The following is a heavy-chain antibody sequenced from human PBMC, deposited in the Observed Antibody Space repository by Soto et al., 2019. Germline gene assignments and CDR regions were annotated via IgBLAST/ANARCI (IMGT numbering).Heavy chain of an antibody. Sequence: QVQLVQSGAEVKKPGASVKVSCKASGYTFTSYGISWVRQAPGQGLEWMGWISAYNGNTNYAQKLQGRVTMTTDTSTSTAYMELRSLRSDDTAGYYFARVSGNRSSWYGGYYYDGMDVWGKGTTVSVSS. CDR1: GYTFTSYG. J-gene: IGHJ6*04. CDR2: ISAYNGNT. D-gene: IGHD6-13*01. V-gene: IGHV1-18*04. CDR3: ARVSGNRSSWYGGYYYDGMDV.